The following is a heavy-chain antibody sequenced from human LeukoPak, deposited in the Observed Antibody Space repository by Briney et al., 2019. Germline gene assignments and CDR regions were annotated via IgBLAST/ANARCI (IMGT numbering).Heavy chain of an antibody. Sequence: GGSLRLSCAASGFTFSSYWMHWVRQAPGKGLVWVSRINSDGSSTAYADSVKSRFTISRDNAKNTLYLQMNTLRAEDTAVYYCARRIVTYYYDSSGSLDAFDIWGQGTMVTVSS. CDR3: ARRIVTYYYDSSGSLDAFDI. D-gene: IGHD3-22*01. J-gene: IGHJ3*02. CDR1: GFTFSSYW. CDR2: INSDGSST. V-gene: IGHV3-74*01.